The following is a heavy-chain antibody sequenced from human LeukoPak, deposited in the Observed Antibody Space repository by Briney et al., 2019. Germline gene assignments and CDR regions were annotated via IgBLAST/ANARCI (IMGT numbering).Heavy chain of an antibody. CDR3: AAVITGTTYYFDY. D-gene: IGHD1-7*01. V-gene: IGHV4-34*01. Sequence: SETLSLTCAVYGGSFSGYYWSWIRQPPGKGLEWIGEINHSGSTYYNPSLKSRVTISVDTSKNQFSLKLSSVNAADTAVYYCAAVITGTTYYFDYWGQGTLVTVSS. J-gene: IGHJ4*02. CDR1: GGSFSGYY. CDR2: INHSGST.